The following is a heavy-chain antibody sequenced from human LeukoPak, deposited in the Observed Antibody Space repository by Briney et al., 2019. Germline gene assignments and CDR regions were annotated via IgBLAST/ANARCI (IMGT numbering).Heavy chain of an antibody. Sequence: SETLSLTCTVSVGSITDYSWSWIRQPPGEGLEWIGYIYNSGNTNYNPSLKSHVTISVDTSKNQFSLKVTSVTAADTAVYYCAWLYCSSTSCDDAFDIWGQGTMVTVSS. J-gene: IGHJ3*02. D-gene: IGHD2-2*01. V-gene: IGHV4-59*01. CDR1: VGSITDYS. CDR3: AWLYCSSTSCDDAFDI. CDR2: IYNSGNT.